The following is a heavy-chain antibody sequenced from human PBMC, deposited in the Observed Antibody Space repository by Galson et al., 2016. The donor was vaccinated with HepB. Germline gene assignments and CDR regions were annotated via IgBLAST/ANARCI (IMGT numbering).Heavy chain of an antibody. D-gene: IGHD2-2*01. Sequence: SLRLSCAASGFPFGDFAMNWVRQSPGKGLDWVATISLNGATTYYADSVKGRFTVSRDNSKSTVFLQMSSLRVDDTAVYYCTRELKPSAIDYWGQGTLVTVSS. J-gene: IGHJ4*02. CDR2: ISLNGATT. CDR1: GFPFGDFA. V-gene: IGHV3-23*01. CDR3: TRELKPSAIDY.